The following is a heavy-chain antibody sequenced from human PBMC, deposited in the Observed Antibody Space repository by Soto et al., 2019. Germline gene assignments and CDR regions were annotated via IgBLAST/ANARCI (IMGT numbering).Heavy chain of an antibody. CDR1: GFTFSLYA. V-gene: IGHV3-30-3*01. J-gene: IGHJ5*02. Sequence: PGGSLRLSCAASGFTFSLYAMTWVRQAPGKGLEWVAVISYDGGNKYYADSVKGRFTISRDNSKNTLYLQMNSLRAEDTAVYYCARDLLRLTGYYEGPWFDPWGQGTLVTVSS. CDR2: ISYDGGNK. CDR3: ARDLLRLTGYYEGPWFDP. D-gene: IGHD3-9*01.